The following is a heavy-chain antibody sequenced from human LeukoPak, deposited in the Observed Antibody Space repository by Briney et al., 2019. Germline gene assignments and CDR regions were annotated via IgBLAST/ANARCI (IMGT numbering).Heavy chain of an antibody. V-gene: IGHV1-18*01. CDR2: ISAYNGNT. J-gene: IGHJ5*02. CDR3: ARAPMVWGVQHTNWFDP. CDR1: GYTFTSYG. D-gene: IGHD3-10*01. Sequence: GASVKVSCKASGYTFTSYGISWVRQAPGQGLEWMGWISAYNGNTHYAQKLQGRVTMTTDTSTSTVYMELRSLRSEDTAVYYCARAPMVWGVQHTNWFDPWGQGTLVTVSS.